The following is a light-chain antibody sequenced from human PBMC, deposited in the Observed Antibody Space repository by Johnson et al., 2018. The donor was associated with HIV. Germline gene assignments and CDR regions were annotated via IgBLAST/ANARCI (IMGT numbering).Light chain of an antibody. CDR3: GTWDNSLSAYV. J-gene: IGLJ1*01. CDR1: SSNIGNNY. V-gene: IGLV1-51*02. CDR2: ENN. Sequence: QAVLTQPPSVSAAPGQKVTISCSGSSSNIGNNYVSWYQQLPGTAPKLLIYENNKRPYGIPDRFSGSKSGTSATLGITGLQTGDEAAYYCGTWDNSLSAYVVGTGTKVTAL.